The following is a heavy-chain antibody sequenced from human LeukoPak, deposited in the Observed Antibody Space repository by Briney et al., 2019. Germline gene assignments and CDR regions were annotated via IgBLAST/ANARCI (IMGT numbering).Heavy chain of an antibody. J-gene: IGHJ4*02. CDR2: IYYSGST. V-gene: IGHV4-59*01. CDR1: GGSISSYY. CDR3: ASLYSRTDEKQFAY. Sequence: SETLSLTCTASGGSISSYYLNWIRQPPGKGLEWIGYIYYSGSTNYNPSLKSRVTISVDTSKNQFSLKLSSVTAADTAVYYCASLYSRTDEKQFAYWGQGTLVTVSS. D-gene: IGHD6-13*01.